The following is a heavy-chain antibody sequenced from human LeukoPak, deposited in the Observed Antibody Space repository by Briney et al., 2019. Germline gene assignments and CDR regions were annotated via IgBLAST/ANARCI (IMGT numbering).Heavy chain of an antibody. Sequence: ASVTVSCQASGYTFTSYGISWVRPAPGQGLEWMGWISAYNGNTNYAQKLQGRVTMTTDTSTSTAYMELRSLRSDDTAVYYCARAPYRMPLDYWGQGTLVTVSS. J-gene: IGHJ4*02. CDR3: ARAPYRMPLDY. CDR2: ISAYNGNT. CDR1: GYTFTSYG. V-gene: IGHV1-18*01. D-gene: IGHD2-2*01.